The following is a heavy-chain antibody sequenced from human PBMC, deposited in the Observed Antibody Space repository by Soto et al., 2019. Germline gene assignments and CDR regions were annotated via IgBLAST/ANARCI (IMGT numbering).Heavy chain of an antibody. CDR2: MNTYNGNT. CDR3: ARTTVTASYYYMDV. D-gene: IGHD4-17*01. J-gene: IGHJ6*03. Sequence: GQGLEWLGWMNTYNGNTKYAQKVQGRLTMTTDTSTSTANMELTSLRSDDTALYYCARTTVTASYYYMDVWGKGSTVTVSS. V-gene: IGHV1-18*01.